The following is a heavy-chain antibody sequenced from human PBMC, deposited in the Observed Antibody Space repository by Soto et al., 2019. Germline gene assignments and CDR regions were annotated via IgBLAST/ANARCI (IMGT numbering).Heavy chain of an antibody. CDR1: GYTFTRYN. D-gene: IGHD3-3*01. CDR3: CLLGVFYH. V-gene: IGHV1-8*01. Sequence: ASAKVSCQASGYTFTRYNINCVRQTPEQGLEWVAGSNSNSGNSDHAQKFQGRLTVTRHTSISTAYMELSSLRSDNTAFYYCCLLGVFYHWCRRSRVTVSS. J-gene: IGHJ4*02. CDR2: SNSNSGNS.